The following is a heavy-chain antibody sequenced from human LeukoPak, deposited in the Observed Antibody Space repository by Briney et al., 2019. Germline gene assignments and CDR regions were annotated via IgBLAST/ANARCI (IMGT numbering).Heavy chain of an antibody. CDR2: IYSSGNT. V-gene: IGHV4-61*02. J-gene: IGHJ3*02. D-gene: IGHD5-24*01. CDR1: SGSINSGDYY. CDR3: ARVYRRDGYNFDGFDI. Sequence: SSQTLSLTCTVSSGSINSGDYYWGWIRQPAGKGLEWIGRIYSSGNTNYSPSLKSRVTISIDTSKNQFSLRLSSVTAADTAVYYCARVYRRDGYNFDGFDIWGQGTAVTVSS.